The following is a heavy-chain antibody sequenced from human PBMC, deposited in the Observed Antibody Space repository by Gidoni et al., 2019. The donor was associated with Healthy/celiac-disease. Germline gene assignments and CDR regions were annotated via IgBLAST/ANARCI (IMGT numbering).Heavy chain of an antibody. Sequence: QVQLQESGPGLVKPSQTLSLTCTVSGGSISSGGYYWSWIRQHPGKGLEWIGYIYYSGSTYYNPSLKSRVTISVDTSKNQFSLKLSSVTAADTAVYYCARSEWAVTTPWYFDLWGRGTLVTVSS. CDR2: IYYSGST. V-gene: IGHV4-31*03. D-gene: IGHD4-17*01. CDR3: ARSEWAVTTPWYFDL. CDR1: GGSISSGGYY. J-gene: IGHJ2*01.